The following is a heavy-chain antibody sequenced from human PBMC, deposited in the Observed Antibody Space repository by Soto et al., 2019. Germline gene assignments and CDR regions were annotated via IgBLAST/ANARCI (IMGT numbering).Heavy chain of an antibody. D-gene: IGHD2-21*01. CDR2: IYYSGST. CDR3: ARHAGLVWSSYYYYGMDV. Sequence: KSSETLSLTCTVSGGSISSSSYYWGWIRQPPGKGLEWIGSIYYSGSTYYNPSLKSRVTISVDTSKNQFSLKLSSVTATDTAVYYCARHAGLVWSSYYYYGMDVWGQGTTVTVSS. CDR1: GGSISSSSYY. J-gene: IGHJ6*02. V-gene: IGHV4-39*01.